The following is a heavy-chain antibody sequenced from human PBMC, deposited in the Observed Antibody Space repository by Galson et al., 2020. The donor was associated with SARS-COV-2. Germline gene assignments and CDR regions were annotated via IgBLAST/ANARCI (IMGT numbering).Heavy chain of an antibody. CDR3: ARHGVADTLGVAY. CDR1: GYTFTSYY. CDR2: INPSGGST. V-gene: IGHV1-46*01. D-gene: IGHD6-19*01. J-gene: IGHJ4*02. Sequence: ASVKVSCKASGYTFTSYYMHWVRQAPGQGLEWMGIINPSGGSTSYAQKFQGRVTMTRDTSTSTVYMELSSLKASDTAIYYCARHGVADTLGVAYWGQGTQVTVSS.